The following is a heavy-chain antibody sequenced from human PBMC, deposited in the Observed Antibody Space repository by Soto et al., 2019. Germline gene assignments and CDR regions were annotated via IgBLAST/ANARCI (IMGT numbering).Heavy chain of an antibody. CDR1: GYSFDTFG. CDR3: ARCYCSVGSCFTCWNFDL. CDR2: ISIEKGDT. J-gene: IGHJ2*01. D-gene: IGHD2-15*01. Sequence: QVQVVQSGAEVKKPGASVKVACKASGYSFDTFGMSWVRQAPGQGLEWMGWISIEKGDTNSAQKFQDRVTMTTATSTSTAYMELRSLTSDDTAVYYCARCYCSVGSCFTCWNFDLWGRGTLVTVSS. V-gene: IGHV1-18*01.